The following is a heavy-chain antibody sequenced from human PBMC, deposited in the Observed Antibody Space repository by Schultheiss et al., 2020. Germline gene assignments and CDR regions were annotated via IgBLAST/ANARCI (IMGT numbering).Heavy chain of an antibody. CDR3: ARIIHSSGYYFDY. V-gene: IGHV4-59*06. Sequence: SETLSLTCTVSGGSISSYYWSWIRQHPGKGLEWIGYIYYSGSTYYNPSLKSRVTISVDTSKNQFSLKLSSVTAADTAVYYCARIIHSSGYYFDYWGQGTLGTVSS. D-gene: IGHD3-22*01. J-gene: IGHJ4*02. CDR2: IYYSGST. CDR1: GGSISSYY.